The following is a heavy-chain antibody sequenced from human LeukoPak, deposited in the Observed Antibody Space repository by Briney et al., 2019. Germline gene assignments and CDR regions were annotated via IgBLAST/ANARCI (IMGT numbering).Heavy chain of an antibody. D-gene: IGHD6-19*01. J-gene: IGHJ4*02. V-gene: IGHV3-53*01. CDR3: AKGEYSSGWYRWQYYFDY. CDR1: GFTVSSNY. Sequence: GGSLRLSCAASGFTVSSNYMSWVRQAPGKGLEWVSVIYSGGSTYYADSVKGRFTISRDNSKNTLYLQMNSLRAEDTAVYYCAKGEYSSGWYRWQYYFDYWGQGTLVTVSS. CDR2: IYSGGST.